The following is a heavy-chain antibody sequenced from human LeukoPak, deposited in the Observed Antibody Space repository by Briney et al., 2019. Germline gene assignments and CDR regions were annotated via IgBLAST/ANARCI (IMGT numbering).Heavy chain of an antibody. CDR2: ISSSSSTI. D-gene: IGHD2-2*01. Sequence: GGSLRLSCAASGFTFSSYSMNWVRQAPGKGLEWVSYISSSSSTIYYADSVKGRFTISRDNAKNSLYLQMNSLRAEDTAVYYCASVGYCSSTSCYHYFDYWGQGTPVTVSS. CDR3: ASVGYCSSTSCYHYFDY. V-gene: IGHV3-48*04. J-gene: IGHJ4*02. CDR1: GFTFSSYS.